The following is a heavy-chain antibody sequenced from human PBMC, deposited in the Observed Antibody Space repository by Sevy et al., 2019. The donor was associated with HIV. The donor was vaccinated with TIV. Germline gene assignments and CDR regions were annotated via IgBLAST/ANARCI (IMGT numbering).Heavy chain of an antibody. D-gene: IGHD5-12*01. J-gene: IGHJ5*02. Sequence: SETLSLTCTVSGGSISTYYWSWIRQPPGKGLEYIGYIYYTGSTNYNPSLKSRVTISVDTSKNHFSLNLRSVTAVDTAVYYCARAPPVRSGDDSLNWFDPWGQGTLVTVSS. CDR1: GGSISTYY. CDR3: ARAPPVRSGDDSLNWFDP. CDR2: IYYTGST. V-gene: IGHV4-59*01.